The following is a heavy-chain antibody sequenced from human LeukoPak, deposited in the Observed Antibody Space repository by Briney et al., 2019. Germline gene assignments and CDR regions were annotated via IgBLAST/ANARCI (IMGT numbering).Heavy chain of an antibody. CDR2: INSDGTST. Sequence: GGSLRLSCAASGFTFSGYWMHWVRQGPGKGLVWVSRINSDGTSTSYADFVKGRFTISRDNAKSTLYLQMSNMGAEDTAVYYCARDLTDLRYYDSSGFDPWGQGTLVTVSS. V-gene: IGHV3-74*01. D-gene: IGHD3-22*01. CDR3: ARDLTDLRYYDSSGFDP. J-gene: IGHJ5*02. CDR1: GFTFSGYW.